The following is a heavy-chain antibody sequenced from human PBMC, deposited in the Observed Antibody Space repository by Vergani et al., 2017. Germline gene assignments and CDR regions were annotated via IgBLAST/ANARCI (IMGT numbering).Heavy chain of an antibody. J-gene: IGHJ4*02. CDR2: IYRTGRT. CDR3: AGRSGIVYDIFSGTQYFFDF. Sequence: QVQLQESGPGLVKPSETLSLTCAVSGFSIDNGYYWDWIRQPPGKGLEWIGSIYRTGRTHFNPSRKSRVTISVDTSNNHFSLRLNSLTAADTAVYYCAGRSGIVYDIFSGTQYFFDFWGQGTLVTVSS. CDR1: GFSIDNGYY. V-gene: IGHV4-38-2*01. D-gene: IGHD3-9*01.